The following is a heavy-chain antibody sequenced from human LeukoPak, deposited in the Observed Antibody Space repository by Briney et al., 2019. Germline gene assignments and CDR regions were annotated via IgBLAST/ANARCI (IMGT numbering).Heavy chain of an antibody. D-gene: IGHD3-22*01. CDR2: MNPNSGNT. J-gene: IGHJ4*02. V-gene: IGHV1-8*01. CDR3: ARGRTPYYYDSSGQQTYYFDY. Sequence: ASVKVSCKASGYTFTSYDINWVRQATGQGLEWMGWMNPNSGNTGYAQKFQGRVTMTRNTSISTAYMELSSLRSEDTAVYYCARGRTPYYYDSSGQQTYYFDYWGQGTLVTVSS. CDR1: GYTFTSYD.